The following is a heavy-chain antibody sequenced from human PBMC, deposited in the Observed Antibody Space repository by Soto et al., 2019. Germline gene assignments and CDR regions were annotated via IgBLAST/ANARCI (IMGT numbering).Heavy chain of an antibody. CDR3: ARDRRSSGPRGGYGMDV. V-gene: IGHV3-13*04. D-gene: IGHD6-19*01. CDR2: IGTAGDT. Sequence: PGGSLRLSCAASGFTFSSYDMHWVRQATGKGLEWVSAIGTAGDTYYPGSVKGRFTISRENAKNSLYLQMNSLRAGDTAVYYCARDRRSSGPRGGYGMDVWGQGTTVTVSS. CDR1: GFTFSSYD. J-gene: IGHJ6*02.